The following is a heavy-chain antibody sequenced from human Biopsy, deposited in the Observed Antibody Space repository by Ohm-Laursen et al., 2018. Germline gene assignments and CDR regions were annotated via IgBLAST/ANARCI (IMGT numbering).Heavy chain of an antibody. CDR2: IIAVSGLV. D-gene: IGHD3-3*01. CDR1: GGTFSNYA. V-gene: IGHV1-69*17. Sequence: SSVKVSCKTSGGTFSNYAISWVRQAPGEGLEWMGGIIAVSGLVNYAPKFQGRVSITADKSTTTAYMELSNLKSEDTAVYYCATPFQYYDSWGGYPPFDHWGQGTLVTVSS. CDR3: ATPFQYYDSWGGYPPFDH. J-gene: IGHJ4*02.